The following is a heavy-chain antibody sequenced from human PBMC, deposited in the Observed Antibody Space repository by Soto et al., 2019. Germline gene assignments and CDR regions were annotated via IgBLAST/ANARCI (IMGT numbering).Heavy chain of an antibody. CDR2: ISSSSSYI. CDR3: AREAYDYYGSGSYFPGPTAPIDY. D-gene: IGHD3-10*01. CDR1: GFTFSSYS. Sequence: GGSLRLSCAASGFTFSSYSMNWVRQAPGKGLEWVSSISSSSSYIYYADSVKGRFTISRGNAKNSLYLQMNSLRAEDTAVYYCAREAYDYYGSGSYFPGPTAPIDYWGQGTVVTVSS. J-gene: IGHJ4*02. V-gene: IGHV3-21*01.